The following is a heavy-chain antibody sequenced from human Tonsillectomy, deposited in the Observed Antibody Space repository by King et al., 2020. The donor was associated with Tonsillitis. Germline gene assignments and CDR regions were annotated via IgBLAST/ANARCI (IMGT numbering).Heavy chain of an antibody. CDR3: ARASGAYCGGDCYLPGEYFQQ. CDR2: ITSSSSTI. J-gene: IGHJ1*01. D-gene: IGHD2-21*02. V-gene: IGHV3-48*02. CDR1: GFTFSSYS. Sequence: VQLVESGGGLVQPGGSLRLSCAVSGFTFSSYSMNWVRQAPGKGLEWVSYITSSSSTIYYADSVKGRFTISRDNAKNSLYLQMNSLRDEDTAVYYCARASGAYCGGDCYLPGEYFQQWGQGTLVTVSS.